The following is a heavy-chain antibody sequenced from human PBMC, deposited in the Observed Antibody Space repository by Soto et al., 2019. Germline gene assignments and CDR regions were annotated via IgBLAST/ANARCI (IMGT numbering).Heavy chain of an antibody. CDR1: GDSVSSNSAA. J-gene: IGHJ6*03. D-gene: IGHD6-13*01. V-gene: IGHV6-1*01. CDR2: TYYRSKWYN. Sequence: SQTLSLTCAISGDSVSSNSAAWNWIRQSPSRGLEWLGRTYYRSKWYNDYAVSVKSRITINPDTSKNQFSLQLNSVTPEDTAVYYCAREGGSSWYPYYYYMDVWGKGTTVTVSS. CDR3: AREGGSSWYPYYYYMDV.